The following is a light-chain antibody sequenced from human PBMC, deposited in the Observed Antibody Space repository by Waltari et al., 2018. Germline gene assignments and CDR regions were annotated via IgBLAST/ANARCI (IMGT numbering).Light chain of an antibody. CDR3: QQYNSYPLT. V-gene: IGKV1-5*03. CDR1: RSISNW. CDR2: KAS. J-gene: IGKJ4*01. Sequence: DVQMTQSPSTMSAFVGDRVTITCRASRSISNWLAWYQQKPGRAPTLLIYKASNLHSGVPSRFSGSGSGTDFTLTINSLQPDDFATYYCQQYNSYPLTFGGGTKVEIK.